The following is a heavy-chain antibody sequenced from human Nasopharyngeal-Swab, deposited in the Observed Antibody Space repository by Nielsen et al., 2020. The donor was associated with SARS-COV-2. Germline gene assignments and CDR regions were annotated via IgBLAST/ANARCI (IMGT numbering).Heavy chain of an antibody. D-gene: IGHD4-11*01. CDR3: ARWDYSNYDLDY. Sequence: GGSLRLSRAASGFTFSSYSMNWVRQAPGKGLEWVSSISSSSSYIYYADSVKGRFTISRDNAKNSLYLQMSSLRAEDTAVYYCARWDYSNYDLDYWGQGTLVTVSS. CDR1: GFTFSSYS. V-gene: IGHV3-21*01. J-gene: IGHJ4*02. CDR2: ISSSSSYI.